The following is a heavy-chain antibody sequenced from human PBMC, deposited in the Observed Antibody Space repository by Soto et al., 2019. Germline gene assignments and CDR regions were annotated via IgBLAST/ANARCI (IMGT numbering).Heavy chain of an antibody. V-gene: IGHV1-69*06. J-gene: IGHJ6*02. CDR3: ARGSSWVTGTIYYYYGMDV. CDR2: IIPIFGTA. Sequence: GASVKVSCKASGGTFSSYAISWVRQAPGQGLEWMGGIIPIFGTANYAQKFQGRVTITADKSTSTAYMELSRLRSDDTAVYYCARGSSWVTGTIYYYYGMDVWGQGTTVTVSS. CDR1: GGTFSSYA. D-gene: IGHD1-20*01.